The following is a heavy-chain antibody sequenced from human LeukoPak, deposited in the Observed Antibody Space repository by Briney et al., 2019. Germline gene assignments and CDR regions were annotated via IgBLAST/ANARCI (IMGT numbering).Heavy chain of an antibody. Sequence: SQTLSLTCAISGDSVSSNSAAWNWIRQSPSRGLEWLGRTYYRSKWYNDYAVSVKSRITINPDTSKNQFSLQLNSVTPEDTAVYYCARDRGDGYSSRPYFDYWGQGTLVTVSS. CDR2: TYYRSKWYN. CDR1: GDSVSSNSAA. D-gene: IGHD5-24*01. CDR3: ARDRGDGYSSRPYFDY. J-gene: IGHJ4*02. V-gene: IGHV6-1*01.